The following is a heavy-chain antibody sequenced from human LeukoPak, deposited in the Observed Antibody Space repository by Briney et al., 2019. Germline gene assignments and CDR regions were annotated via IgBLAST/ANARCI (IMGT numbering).Heavy chain of an antibody. CDR2: FDPEDGET. CDR1: GYTLTELS. CDR3: ARTGNWAPDY. Sequence: GASVKVSCKVSGYTLTELSMHRVRQAPGQGLEWMGGFDPEDGETTYAQKFQGRVTMTTDTSTSTSYMELRSLRSDDTAVYYCARTGNWAPDYWGQGTLVTVSS. J-gene: IGHJ4*02. V-gene: IGHV1-24*01. D-gene: IGHD1-14*01.